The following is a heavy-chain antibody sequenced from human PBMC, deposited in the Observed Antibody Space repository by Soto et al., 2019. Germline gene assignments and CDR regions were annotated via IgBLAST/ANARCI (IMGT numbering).Heavy chain of an antibody. V-gene: IGHV3-23*01. J-gene: IGHJ3*02. CDR1: GFTFSSYA. D-gene: IGHD6-13*01. Sequence: GGSLRLSCAASGFTFSSYAMSWVRQAPGKGLEWVSAISGSGGSTYYADSVKGRFTISRDNSKNTLYLQMNSLRAEDTAVYYCANLTGPPIGIAADVQGHAFDIWGQGTMVTVSS. CDR3: ANLTGPPIGIAADVQGHAFDI. CDR2: ISGSGGST.